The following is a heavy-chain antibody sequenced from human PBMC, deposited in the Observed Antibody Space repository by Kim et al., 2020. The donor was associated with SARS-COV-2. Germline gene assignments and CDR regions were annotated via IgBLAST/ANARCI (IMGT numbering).Heavy chain of an antibody. D-gene: IGHD3-10*01. CDR2: ISGSGGST. V-gene: IGHV3-23*01. CDR1: GFTFSSYA. CDR3: ANLGITNYYGSGSYLSTYFDY. Sequence: GGSLRLSCAASGFTFSSYAMSWVRQAPGKGLEWVSAISGSGGSTYYADYVKGRFTISRDNSKNTLYLQMNSLRAEDTAVYYCANLGITNYYGSGSYLSTYFDYWGQGTLVTVSS. J-gene: IGHJ4*02.